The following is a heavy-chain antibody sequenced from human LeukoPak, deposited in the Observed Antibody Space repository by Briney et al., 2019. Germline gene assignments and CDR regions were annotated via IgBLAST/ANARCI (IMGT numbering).Heavy chain of an antibody. Sequence: GGSLRLSCTASGFTFSDYYVSWIRRAPGKGLEWLSYMSTSGQTRFYADSVKGRFTISRDNAKNSLYLQMNSLRVEDTALYYCATSLHYYDTSVWGQGTLVTVSS. CDR1: GFTFSDYY. V-gene: IGHV3-11*01. D-gene: IGHD3-22*01. CDR2: MSTSGQTR. J-gene: IGHJ4*02. CDR3: ATSLHYYDTSV.